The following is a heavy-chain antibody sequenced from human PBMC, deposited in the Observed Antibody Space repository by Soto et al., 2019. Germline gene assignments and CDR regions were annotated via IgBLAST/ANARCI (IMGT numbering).Heavy chain of an antibody. CDR3: ARGAYDSSGYLVRVDAFDI. D-gene: IGHD3-22*01. CDR1: GGTFSSYA. V-gene: IGHV1-69*12. CDR2: IIPIFGPA. Sequence: QVQLVQSGAEVKKPGSSVKVSCKASGGTFSSYAISWVRQAPGQGLEWMGGIIPIFGPANYAQKFQGRVTITADEXXTXAXXAPSSLRSEDTAVYYCARGAYDSSGYLVRVDAFDIWGQRTVVTVSS. J-gene: IGHJ3*02.